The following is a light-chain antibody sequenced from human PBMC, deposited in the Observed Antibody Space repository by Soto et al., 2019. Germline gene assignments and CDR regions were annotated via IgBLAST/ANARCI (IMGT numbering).Light chain of an antibody. Sequence: DIQMTQSPSSVSASVGDIVTITCRASQNIDKWIAWYQQKPGKAPKLLIYAASSLRGGVPSRFSGSGSGTDFTLTISSLQPEDFATYSCQHARSFPITFGQGTRLEIK. CDR3: QHARSFPIT. V-gene: IGKV1-12*01. J-gene: IGKJ5*01. CDR2: AAS. CDR1: QNIDKW.